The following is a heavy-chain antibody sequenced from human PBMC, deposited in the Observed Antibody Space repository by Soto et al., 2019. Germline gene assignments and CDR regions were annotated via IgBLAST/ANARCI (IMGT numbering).Heavy chain of an antibody. V-gene: IGHV1-18*01. CDR3: ARGPYYDFWSGYYNWFDP. D-gene: IGHD3-3*01. J-gene: IGHJ5*02. CDR1: GYTFTSYG. Sequence: VKVSCKASGYTFTSYGISWVRQAPGQGLEWMGWISAYNGNTNYAQKLQGRVTMTTDTSTSTAYMELRSLRSDDTAVYYCARGPYYDFWSGYYNWFDPWGQGTLVTVSS. CDR2: ISAYNGNT.